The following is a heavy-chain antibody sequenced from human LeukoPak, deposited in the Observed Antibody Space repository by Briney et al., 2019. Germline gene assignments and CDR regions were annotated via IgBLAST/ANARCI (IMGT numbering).Heavy chain of an antibody. V-gene: IGHV3-48*04. CDR1: GFTFSSYS. Sequence: PGGSLRLSCAASGFTFSSYSMNWVRQAPGKGLEWISYISSSGSTIDYADSVKGRFTISRDNAKNSLYLQMNSLRAEDTAVYYCAKDHDSSSWYRPYFDYWGQGTLVTVSS. D-gene: IGHD6-13*01. CDR3: AKDHDSSSWYRPYFDY. CDR2: ISSSGSTI. J-gene: IGHJ4*02.